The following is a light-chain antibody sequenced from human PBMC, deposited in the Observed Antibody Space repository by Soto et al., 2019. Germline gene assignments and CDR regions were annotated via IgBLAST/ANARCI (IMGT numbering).Light chain of an antibody. J-gene: IGLJ2*01. CDR1: SSNIGAGYG. V-gene: IGLV1-40*01. Sequence: QSALTQPPSVSGAPGQRVNISCTGSSSNIGAGYGVQWYQHFPGTPPKLLIYRNSDRPSGVPDRFSGSKSGTSASLAITGLRADDEADYYCLSFDSSLSGVVLGGGTKVTVL. CDR3: LSFDSSLSGVV. CDR2: RNS.